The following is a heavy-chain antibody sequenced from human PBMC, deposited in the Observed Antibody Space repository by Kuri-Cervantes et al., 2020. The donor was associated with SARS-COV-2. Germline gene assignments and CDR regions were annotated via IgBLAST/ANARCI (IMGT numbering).Heavy chain of an antibody. CDR3: TRDYYDFWSGYYHFDY. V-gene: IGHV3-49*04. Sequence: GESLKISCTASGFTFADDALTWVRQAPGKGLEWLGYIKSKIYGGTTEYAASVQGRFSISRDDSKSIAYLQMNSLKTEDTAVYYCTRDYYDFWSGYYHFDYWGQGTLVTVSS. D-gene: IGHD3-3*01. J-gene: IGHJ4*02. CDR2: IKSKIYGGTT. CDR1: GFTFADDA.